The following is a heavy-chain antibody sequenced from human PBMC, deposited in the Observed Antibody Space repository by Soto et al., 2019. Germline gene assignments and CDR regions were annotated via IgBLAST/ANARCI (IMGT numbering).Heavy chain of an antibody. J-gene: IGHJ3*02. V-gene: IGHV1-69*08. D-gene: IGHD1-1*01. Sequence: QVQLVQSGAEVKKPGSSVKVYCKASGGTFSSYTISWVRQAPGQGLEWMGRIIPILGIANYAQKFQGRVTITADKSTSTAYMELSSLISEDMAVYYCARDLSWNDEAWAFDIWGQGTMVTVSS. CDR3: ARDLSWNDEAWAFDI. CDR2: IIPILGIA. CDR1: GGTFSSYT.